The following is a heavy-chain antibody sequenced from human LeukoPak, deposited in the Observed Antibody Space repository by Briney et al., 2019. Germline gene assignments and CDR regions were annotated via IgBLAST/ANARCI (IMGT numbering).Heavy chain of an antibody. Sequence: GGSLRLSCAASGFSFSDYGTHWVRQAPGKGLEWVTFMQYDGSVIFYADSVKGRFTISRDNSKNTVYLQMSSLRTEDTAVYFCAQDVPIERVPGVGPGSWGQGTLVTVSS. CDR3: AQDVPIERVPGVGPGS. CDR2: MQYDGSVI. V-gene: IGHV3-30*02. CDR1: GFSFSDYG. J-gene: IGHJ5*02. D-gene: IGHD2-8*01.